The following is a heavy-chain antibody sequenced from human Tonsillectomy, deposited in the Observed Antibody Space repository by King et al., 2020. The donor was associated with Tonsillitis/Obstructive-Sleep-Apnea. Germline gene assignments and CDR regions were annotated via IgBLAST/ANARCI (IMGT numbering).Heavy chain of an antibody. Sequence: VQLVESGGGVLRPGGCLRLSCAASGFTSDEYGMSWVRQAPGKGLEWVSGINWNGGSTGNADSVKGRFTITRENSKNSLYLQMNSLRAEDTALYYCAGGSAGYCSGSNCRYNWNLSTFDYWGQGTLVTVSS. CDR3: AGGSAGYCSGSNCRYNWNLSTFDY. CDR1: GFTSDEYG. D-gene: IGHD2-15*01. J-gene: IGHJ4*02. CDR2: INWNGGST. V-gene: IGHV3-20*04.